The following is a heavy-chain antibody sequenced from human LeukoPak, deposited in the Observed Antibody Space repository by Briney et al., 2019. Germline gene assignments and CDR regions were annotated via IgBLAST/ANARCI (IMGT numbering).Heavy chain of an antibody. Sequence: PSETLSLTCAVYGGSFSGYYWSWIRQPPGKGLEWIGEINHSGSTNYNPSLKSRVTISVDTSKNQFSLKLSSVTAADTAVYYCARWLRYCSGGSCSYYFDYWGQGTLVTVSS. CDR3: ARWLRYCSGGSCSYYFDY. D-gene: IGHD2-15*01. CDR1: GGSFSGYY. J-gene: IGHJ4*02. V-gene: IGHV4-34*01. CDR2: INHSGST.